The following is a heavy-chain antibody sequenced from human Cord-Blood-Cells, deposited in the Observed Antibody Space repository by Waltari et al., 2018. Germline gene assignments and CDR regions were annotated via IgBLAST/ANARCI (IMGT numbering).Heavy chain of an antibody. V-gene: IGHV4-34*01. D-gene: IGHD1-26*01. J-gene: IGHJ5*02. CDR2: INHSGST. Sequence: QVQLQQWGAGLLKPSETLSLTCAVYGGSFSGYYWSWIRQPPGKGLEWIGEINHSGSTNSNPSLKSRVTISVDTSKNQFSLKLSSVTAADTAVYYCARGKSGSYYWFDPWGQGTLVTVSS. CDR3: ARGKSGSYYWFDP. CDR1: GGSFSGYY.